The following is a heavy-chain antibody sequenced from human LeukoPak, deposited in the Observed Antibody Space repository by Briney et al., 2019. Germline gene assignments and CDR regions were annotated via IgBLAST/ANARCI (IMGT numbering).Heavy chain of an antibody. V-gene: IGHV3-23*01. Sequence: GGSLRLSCAASGFTVSSNYVNWVRQAPGKGLEWVSAISGSGGSTYYADSVKGRFTISRDNSKNTLYLQMNSLRAEDTAVYYCAKLKEKGQQLVRPYFDYWGQGTLVTVSS. D-gene: IGHD6-13*01. J-gene: IGHJ4*02. CDR3: AKLKEKGQQLVRPYFDY. CDR2: ISGSGGST. CDR1: GFTVSSNY.